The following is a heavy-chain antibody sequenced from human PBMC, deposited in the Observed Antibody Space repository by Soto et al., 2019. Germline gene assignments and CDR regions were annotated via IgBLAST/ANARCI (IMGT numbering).Heavy chain of an antibody. CDR3: AMGAFPTWGSYPLDY. CDR1: GFTFSTYW. V-gene: IGHV3-7*01. Sequence: EVQLVESGGGLVQPGGSLRLSCAASGFTFSTYWMTWVRQAPGKGLEWVANIKQDGSEYYYVGSVKGRFTISRDNAKNSLYLQMNSLRAEDTAVYYCAMGAFPTWGSYPLDYWGQGTLVTVSS. CDR2: IKQDGSEY. D-gene: IGHD3-16*02. J-gene: IGHJ4*02.